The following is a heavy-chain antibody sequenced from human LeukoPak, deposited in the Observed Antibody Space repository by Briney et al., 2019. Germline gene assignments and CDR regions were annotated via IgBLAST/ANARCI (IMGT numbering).Heavy chain of an antibody. D-gene: IGHD6-19*01. CDR3: ARGSSGYPYYFDY. J-gene: IGHJ4*02. CDR2: INAGNGNT. V-gene: IGHV1-3*01. Sequence: SVKVSCKASGYTFTSYAMHWVRQAPGQRLEWMGWINAGNGNTKYSQKFQGRVTITRDTSASTAYMELSSLRSEDTAVYYCARGSSGYPYYFDYWGQGTLVTVSS. CDR1: GYTFTSYA.